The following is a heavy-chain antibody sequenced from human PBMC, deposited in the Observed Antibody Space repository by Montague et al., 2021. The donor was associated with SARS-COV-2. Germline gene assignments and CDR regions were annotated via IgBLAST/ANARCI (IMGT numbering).Heavy chain of an antibody. Sequence: SETLSLTCTASGGSISSYNWNWIRQSHGKGLEWIGRIYTSGSTNXDYSLKRRVTMSVETSKTQFSLKLSSVTAADTAVYYCARGALFYDSSGYYSDACDIWGQGTMVTVSS. CDR3: ARGALFYDSSGYYSDACDI. D-gene: IGHD3-22*01. V-gene: IGHV4-4*07. J-gene: IGHJ3*02. CDR1: GGSISSYN. CDR2: IYTSGST.